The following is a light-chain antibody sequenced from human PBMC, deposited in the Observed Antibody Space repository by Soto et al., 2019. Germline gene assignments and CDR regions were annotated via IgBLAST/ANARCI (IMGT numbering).Light chain of an antibody. Sequence: IVLTQSPPTLSVSPGERATLSCISSPGRSSNLAWYQQKPGQAPRLLIYGASTRATGIPARFRGSGSGTEFTLTISSLQSEDFAVYCCQQYNDWPPITFGQGTRLEIK. J-gene: IGKJ5*01. V-gene: IGKV3-15*01. CDR3: QQYNDWPPIT. CDR1: PGRSSN. CDR2: GAS.